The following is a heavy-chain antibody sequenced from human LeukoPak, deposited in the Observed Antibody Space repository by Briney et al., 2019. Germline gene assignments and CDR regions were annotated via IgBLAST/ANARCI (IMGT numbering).Heavy chain of an antibody. CDR3: ARPPGLTIDAFDV. CDR1: GGSMSSGDYY. D-gene: IGHD3-3*01. CDR2: ISYSGNT. J-gene: IGHJ3*01. Sequence: SETLSLTCTVSGGSMSSGDYYWTWIRQPPGKGLEWIGYISYSGNTYYNPSLKSRVTLSVDTSKNQFSLKLNSVTAADTAIYYCARPPGLTIDAFDVWGQGTLVTVSS. V-gene: IGHV4-30-4*01.